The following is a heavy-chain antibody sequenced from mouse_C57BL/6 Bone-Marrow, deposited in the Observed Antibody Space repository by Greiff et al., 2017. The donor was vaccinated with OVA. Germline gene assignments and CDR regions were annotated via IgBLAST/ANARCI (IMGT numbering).Heavy chain of an antibody. J-gene: IGHJ2*01. D-gene: IGHD4-1*01. CDR1: GFTFRSYG. CDR2: ISSGGSYT. CDR3: ARPELGRGGVDY. V-gene: IGHV5-6*01. Sequence: EVKVVESGGDLVKPGGSLKLSCAASGFTFRSYGMSWVRQTPDKRLEWVATISSGGSYTYYPDSVKGRFTISRDNAKNTRYLQMSSLKSEDTAMYNCARPELGRGGVDYWGQGTTLTVAS.